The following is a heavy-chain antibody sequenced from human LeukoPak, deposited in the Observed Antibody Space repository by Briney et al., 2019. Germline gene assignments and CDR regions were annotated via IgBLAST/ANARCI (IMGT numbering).Heavy chain of an antibody. CDR2: ISSSSSTI. D-gene: IGHD6-13*01. CDR3: ARDLSIAAAGTRRATPVDY. Sequence: SGGSLRLSCAASGFTFSSYSMNWVRQAPGKGLEWVSYISSSSSTIYYADSVKGRFTISRDNAKNSLYLQMNSLRAEDTAVYYCARDLSIAAAGTRRATPVDYWGQGTLVTVSS. V-gene: IGHV3-48*04. CDR1: GFTFSSYS. J-gene: IGHJ4*02.